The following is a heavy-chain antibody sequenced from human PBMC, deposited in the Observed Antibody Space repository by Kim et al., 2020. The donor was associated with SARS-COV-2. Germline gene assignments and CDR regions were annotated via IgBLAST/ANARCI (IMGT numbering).Heavy chain of an antibody. CDR2: IWYDGSNK. Sequence: GGSLRLSCAASGFSFRSFAFHWVRQAPGKGLEWVAIIWYDGSNKYFADSVKGRFTISRDNSKNTVYLQMNSLRAEDTAVYYCAKLAVAGRNQNEYWGQGT. J-gene: IGHJ4*02. CDR1: GFSFRSFA. D-gene: IGHD6-19*01. V-gene: IGHV3-33*06. CDR3: AKLAVAGRNQNEY.